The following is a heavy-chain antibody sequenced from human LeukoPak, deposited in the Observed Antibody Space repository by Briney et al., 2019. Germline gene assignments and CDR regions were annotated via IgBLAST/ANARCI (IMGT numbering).Heavy chain of an antibody. CDR3: ASLEMATMREWFAP. CDR1: GGTFSSYA. Sequence: SVKVSCKASGGTFSSYAISWVRQAPGQGLEWMGRIIPILGIANYAQKFQGRVTITADKSTSTAYMELSSLRSEDTAVYYCASLEMATMREWFAPWGQGTLVTVSS. J-gene: IGHJ5*02. CDR2: IIPILGIA. V-gene: IGHV1-69*04. D-gene: IGHD5-24*01.